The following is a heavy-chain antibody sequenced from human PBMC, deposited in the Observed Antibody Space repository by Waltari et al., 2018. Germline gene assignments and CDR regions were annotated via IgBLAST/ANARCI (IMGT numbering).Heavy chain of an antibody. CDR2: ISLDGVNK. CDR1: GFSFRNHA. CDR3: GRSSTYWSIDY. Sequence: QVQLVESGGGVVHPGRSLRLSGAASGFSFRNHAMQWVRQAPGMGLEWVAVISLDGVNKYYADSVKGRFTISRDNSKNTLYLRMNSLRADDTAFYYCGRSSTYWSIDYWGQGTLVTVSS. D-gene: IGHD2-8*02. V-gene: IGHV3-30*01. J-gene: IGHJ4*02.